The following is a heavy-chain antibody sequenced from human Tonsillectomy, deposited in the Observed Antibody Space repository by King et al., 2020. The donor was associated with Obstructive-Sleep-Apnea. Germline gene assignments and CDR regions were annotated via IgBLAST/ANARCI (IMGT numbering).Heavy chain of an antibody. Sequence: QLVQSGAAVKKPGSSVKVSCKASGGTFSSFALTWVRQAPGQGLEWMGRIIPIPGIANYAQDFQGRVLSTADKFTSTAYMDLSSLRSEATAVYYCARGNVDTAIPFDYWGQGTLVTVPS. CDR1: GGTFSSFA. CDR2: IIPIPGIA. V-gene: IGHV1-69*09. D-gene: IGHD5-18*01. J-gene: IGHJ4*02. CDR3: ARGNVDTAIPFDY.